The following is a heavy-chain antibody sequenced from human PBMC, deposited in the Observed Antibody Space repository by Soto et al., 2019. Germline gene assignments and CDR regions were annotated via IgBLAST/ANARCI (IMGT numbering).Heavy chain of an antibody. CDR1: GSTFSSYW. CDR3: ARDDGSDAFDI. CDR2: IKQDGSEK. V-gene: IGHV3-7*01. Sequence: GGSLRLSCAASGSTFSSYWMSWVRQAPGKGLEWVANIKQDGSEKYYVDSVKGRFTISRDNAKNSLYLQMSSLRAEDTAVYYCARDDGSDAFDIWGQGTMVTVSS. J-gene: IGHJ3*02. D-gene: IGHD6-25*01.